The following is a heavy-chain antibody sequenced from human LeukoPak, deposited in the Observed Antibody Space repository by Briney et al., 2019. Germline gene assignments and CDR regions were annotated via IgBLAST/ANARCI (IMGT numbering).Heavy chain of an antibody. CDR1: GGSISSYY. D-gene: IGHD6-19*01. CDR2: IYTSGST. Sequence: PSETLSLTCTVSGGSISSYYWSWIRQPAGKGLEWIGRIYTSGSTNYNPSLKSRVTISVDTSKNQFSLKLSSVTAADTAVYYCASRRIAVAAGAFDIWGQGTMVTVSS. CDR3: ASRRIAVAAGAFDI. J-gene: IGHJ3*02. V-gene: IGHV4-4*07.